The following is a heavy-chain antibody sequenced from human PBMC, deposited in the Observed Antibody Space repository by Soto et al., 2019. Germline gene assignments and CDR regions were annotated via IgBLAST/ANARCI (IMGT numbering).Heavy chain of an antibody. CDR1: GFIFSSYT. J-gene: IGHJ4*02. V-gene: IGHV3-21*01. D-gene: IGHD3-9*01. CDR2: ISSSSSYI. Sequence: PGGSLRLSCAASGFIFSSYTMNWVRQAPGKGLEWVSSISSSSSYIYYADSVKGRFTISRDNAKNSLYLQMNSLRAEDTAVYYCARDQYSTGYSFPFHYWGQGTPVTVSS. CDR3: ARDQYSTGYSFPFHY.